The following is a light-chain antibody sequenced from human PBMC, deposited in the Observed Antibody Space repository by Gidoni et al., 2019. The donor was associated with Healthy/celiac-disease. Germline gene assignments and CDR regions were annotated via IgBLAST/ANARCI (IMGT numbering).Light chain of an antibody. V-gene: IGKV1-39*01. J-gene: IGKJ3*01. Sequence: DIQITQSPSSLSASVGHRVTITCRASQSISSYLTWYQQKPGKAPKLLIYAASSLQSGVPSRFSGSGSRTDFTLTISCLQPEDFATYCSQQSYSTPEFTYGPGTKVDIK. CDR3: QQSYSTPEFT. CDR2: AAS. CDR1: QSISSY.